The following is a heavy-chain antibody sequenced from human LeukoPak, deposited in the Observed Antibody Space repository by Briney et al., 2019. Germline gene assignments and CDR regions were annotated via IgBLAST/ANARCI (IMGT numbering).Heavy chain of an antibody. D-gene: IGHD2/OR15-2a*01. V-gene: IGHV1-69*05. CDR2: IIPIFGTA. CDR3: ASRTLSARPIRGDY. J-gene: IGHJ4*02. Sequence: SVKVSCKASGGTFSSYAISWVRQAPGQGLEWMGTIIPIFGTANYAQKFQGRVTITTDESTSTAYMELSSLRSEDTAVYYCASRTLSARPIRGDYWGQGTLVTVSS. CDR1: GGTFSSYA.